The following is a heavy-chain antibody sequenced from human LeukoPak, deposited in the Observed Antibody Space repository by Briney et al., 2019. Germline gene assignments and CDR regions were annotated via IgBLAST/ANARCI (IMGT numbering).Heavy chain of an antibody. CDR1: GGSISSGDYY. V-gene: IGHV4-39*07. Sequence: SETLSLTCTVSGGSISSGDYYWSWIRQPPGKGLEWIGEINHSGSTNYNPSLKSRVTIAVDTSKNQFSLKLSSVTAADTAVYYCARGPLYCSGGRCLAYYYYGLDVWGQGTTVTVSS. CDR2: INHSGST. CDR3: ARGPLYCSGGRCLAYYYYGLDV. D-gene: IGHD2-15*01. J-gene: IGHJ6*02.